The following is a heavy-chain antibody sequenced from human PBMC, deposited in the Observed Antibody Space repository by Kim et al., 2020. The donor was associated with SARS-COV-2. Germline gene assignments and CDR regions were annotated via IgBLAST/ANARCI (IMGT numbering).Heavy chain of an antibody. CDR1: VGSFSGYH. Sequence: SETLSLRCAVYVGSFSGYHWSWVRQPPGRGLEWIGETDHTGAITYNPALKARAAISVDRSKNQISLQLTSVTAADTAVYFCARGWVGVVPSPILGLGPHYDYYAMEVWGQGNTVTVSS. V-gene: IGHV4-34*01. CDR2: TDHTGAI. J-gene: IGHJ6*02. D-gene: IGHD1-26*01. CDR3: ARGWVGVVPSPILGLGPHYDYYAMEV.